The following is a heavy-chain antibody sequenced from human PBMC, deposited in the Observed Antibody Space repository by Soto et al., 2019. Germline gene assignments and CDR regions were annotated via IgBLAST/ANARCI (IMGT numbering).Heavy chain of an antibody. J-gene: IGHJ4*02. CDR3: AIRSCRDNSCPRDFDF. Sequence: QVQVVQSGAEVKKPESSVKVSCKPSGGTFNTYTVNWVRLAPGHGLEWMGRFIPILDLANYAQKFQDRVTTTADRSTFTADMELNSLTSDDTAVYYCAIRSCRDNSCPRDFDFWGPGTRGTVSS. CDR2: FIPILDLA. V-gene: IGHV1-69*02. D-gene: IGHD2-21*01. CDR1: GGTFNTYT.